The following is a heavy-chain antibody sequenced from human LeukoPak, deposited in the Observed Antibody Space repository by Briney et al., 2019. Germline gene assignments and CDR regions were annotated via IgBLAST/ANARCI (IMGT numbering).Heavy chain of an antibody. CDR2: IYPSGTT. CDR3: ARAPRDYYYYYMDV. Sequence: SETLSLTCTVSGDSISSHYWSWIRQAAGKGLEWIGRIYPSGTTKYNPSLTSRVTMSVDTSKNQFSLKLTSVTAADTAVYYCARAPRDYYYYYMDVWGKGTTVTVSS. J-gene: IGHJ6*03. V-gene: IGHV4-4*07. CDR1: GDSISSHY.